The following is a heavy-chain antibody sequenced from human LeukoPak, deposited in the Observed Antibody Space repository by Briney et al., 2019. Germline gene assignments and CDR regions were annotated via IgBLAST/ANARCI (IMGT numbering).Heavy chain of an antibody. J-gene: IGHJ4*02. CDR3: AIVYYDILTGYYPSDLDY. D-gene: IGHD3-9*01. CDR2: ISAYNGNT. V-gene: IGHV1-18*01. CDR1: GYAFTSCG. Sequence: ASEKLSCKASGYAFTSCGISWGRRVPGHRLEWLGWISAYNGNTKYAQKLQGRVNMNTDTCTSTAYMELRSLRSDDTAVYYCAIVYYDILTGYYPSDLDYWGQGTLVTVSS.